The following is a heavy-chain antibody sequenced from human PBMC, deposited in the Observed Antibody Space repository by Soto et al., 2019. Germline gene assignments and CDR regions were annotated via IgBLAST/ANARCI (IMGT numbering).Heavy chain of an antibody. J-gene: IGHJ4*02. CDR2: ISCDGSDI. CDR1: GFTFNRHG. CDR3: AKMTRGYTYGLDY. Sequence: QVQLTESGGGVVQPGKSLRLSCEGSGFTFNRHGMHWVRQAPGKGLEWLAVISCDGSDIYYADSVKGRFTISRDNSEKTVYLHMSRLRPEDTATYFCAKMTRGYTYGLDYWGQGTLVTVSS. D-gene: IGHD5-18*01. V-gene: IGHV3-33*03.